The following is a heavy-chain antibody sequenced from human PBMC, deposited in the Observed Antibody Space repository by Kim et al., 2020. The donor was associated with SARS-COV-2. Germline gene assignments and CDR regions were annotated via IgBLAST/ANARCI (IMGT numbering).Heavy chain of an antibody. CDR3: ARGRPVCNYVLEL. J-gene: IGHJ4*02. D-gene: IGHD3-10*01. CDR1: GYTFRIYA. Sequence: SVKVSCKASGYTFRIYATNWVRQAPGQGLEWMGAITPMIGTAKYAQKFQGRITITADESTRTAHMELSSLQSEDTALYYCARGRPVCNYVLELWGQGTLITVSS. CDR2: ITPMIGTA. V-gene: IGHV1-69*13.